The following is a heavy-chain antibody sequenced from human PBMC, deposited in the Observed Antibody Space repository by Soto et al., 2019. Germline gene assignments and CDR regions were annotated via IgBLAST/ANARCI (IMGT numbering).Heavy chain of an antibody. CDR2: ISAYNGNT. CDR3: ARDSAVAGNYYYYGMDV. CDR1: GYTFTSYG. Sequence: ASVKVSCKASGYTFTSYGISWVRQAPGQGLEWMGWISAYNGNTNYAQKLQGRVTMTTDTSTSTAYMELRSLRSDDTAVYYCARDSAVAGNYYYYGMDVWGQGTTVTAP. J-gene: IGHJ6*02. V-gene: IGHV1-18*04. D-gene: IGHD6-19*01.